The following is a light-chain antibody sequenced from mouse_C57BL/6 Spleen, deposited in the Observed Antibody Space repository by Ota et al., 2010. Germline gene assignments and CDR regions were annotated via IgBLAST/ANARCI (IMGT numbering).Light chain of an antibody. CDR3: QQHXNTPWT. J-gene: IGKJ1*01. V-gene: IGKV6-15*01. CDR1: QNVDTN. Sequence: DIVMTQSHKFMSTSVGDRVSVTCKASQNVDTNVSWYQQKPGQSPKALIYSASYRYSGVPDRFTGSGSGTDFTLTISNVQSEDLADYFCQQHXNTPWTFGGGTKLEIK. CDR2: SAS.